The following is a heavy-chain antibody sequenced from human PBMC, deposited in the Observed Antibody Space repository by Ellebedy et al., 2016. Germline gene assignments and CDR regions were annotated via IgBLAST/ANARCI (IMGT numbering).Heavy chain of an antibody. J-gene: IGHJ4*02. CDR2: IHGGNGNI. CDR3: ARDRLDWSYDY. D-gene: IGHD3-9*01. V-gene: IGHV1-3*01. Sequence: ASVKVSXKASGYSLTSYAMHWVRQAPGQTFEWMGWIHGGNGNIKYSQKFQGKVTITMDTSANTVYMELSSLKSEDSAVYYCARDRLDWSYDYWGQGTLVTVSS. CDR1: GYSLTSYA.